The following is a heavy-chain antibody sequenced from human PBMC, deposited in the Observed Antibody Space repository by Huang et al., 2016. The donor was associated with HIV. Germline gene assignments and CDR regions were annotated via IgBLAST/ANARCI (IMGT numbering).Heavy chain of an antibody. Sequence: QITLRESGPALVKPTQTLTLTCTFSGFSLTPTGVCVGWIRQPPGQALEWLALIYSNGDGRYSPSLSSRLTITKDTAKNQVVLTMTKMDPVDTATYYCAHSTDASAATFYFDFWGQGTLVAVSS. J-gene: IGHJ4*02. D-gene: IGHD6-25*01. CDR3: AHSTDASAATFYFDF. CDR1: GFSLTPTGVC. V-gene: IGHV2-5*01. CDR2: IYSNGDG.